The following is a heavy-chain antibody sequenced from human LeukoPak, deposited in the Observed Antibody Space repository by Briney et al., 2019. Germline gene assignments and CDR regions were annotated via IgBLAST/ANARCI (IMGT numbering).Heavy chain of an antibody. J-gene: IGHJ4*02. CDR1: GYTLTELS. D-gene: IGHD6-13*01. Sequence: ASVKVSCKVSGYTLTELSMHWVRQAPGKGLEWMGGFDPEDGETIYAQKFQGRVTMTEDTSTDTAYMGLSSLRSEDTAVYYCATDSSSWLSFDYWGQGTLVTVSS. CDR2: FDPEDGET. V-gene: IGHV1-24*01. CDR3: ATDSSSWLSFDY.